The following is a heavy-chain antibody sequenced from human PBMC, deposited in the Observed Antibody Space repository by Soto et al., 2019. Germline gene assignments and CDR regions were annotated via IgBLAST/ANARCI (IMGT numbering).Heavy chain of an antibody. CDR3: ARQASGYYYGWFDP. J-gene: IGHJ5*02. V-gene: IGHV4-39*01. CDR1: GGSILDSTYY. CDR2: IFYSGGT. Sequence: QLLLQESGPGLVKPSETLSLTCTVSGGSILDSTYYWAWIRQSPGKGLEWIGTIFYSGGTFYTPSLXXXVXXSVDTPTNQFSLKLSSVTAADTAVYYCARQASGYYYGWFDPWGQGTLVTVSS. D-gene: IGHD3-22*01.